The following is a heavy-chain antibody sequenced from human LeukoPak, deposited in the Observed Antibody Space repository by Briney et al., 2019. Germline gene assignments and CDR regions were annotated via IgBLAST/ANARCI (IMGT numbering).Heavy chain of an antibody. CDR2: ISYDGSNK. Sequence: GGSLRLSCAASGFTFSSYAMHWVRQAPGKGLEWVAVISYDGSNKYYADSVKGRFTISRDNSKNTLYLQMNSLRAEDTAVYYCAKDRGGITPFDYWGQGTLVTVSS. CDR1: GFTFSSYA. D-gene: IGHD3-16*01. CDR3: AKDRGGITPFDY. J-gene: IGHJ4*02. V-gene: IGHV3-30-3*01.